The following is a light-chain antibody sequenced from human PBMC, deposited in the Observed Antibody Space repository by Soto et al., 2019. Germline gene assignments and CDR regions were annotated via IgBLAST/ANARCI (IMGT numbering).Light chain of an antibody. CDR3: QQYNAWPRM. CDR2: GAS. J-gene: IGKJ1*01. V-gene: IGKV3-15*01. Sequence: EIVVTQSPATLSVSPGERATLSCRASQSVSSNLAWYQQKPGQAPRLLISGASTRATGIPARFSGSGSGTEFTLSITSLQSEDFAVYYCQQYNAWPRMFGQGTKVEIK. CDR1: QSVSSN.